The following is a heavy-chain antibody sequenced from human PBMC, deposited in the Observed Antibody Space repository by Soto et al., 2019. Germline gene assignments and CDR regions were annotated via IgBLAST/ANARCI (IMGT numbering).Heavy chain of an antibody. J-gene: IGHJ6*02. CDR2: IYHSGST. D-gene: IGHD6-13*01. CDR3: AASHSSSWYWESISRGYYYYYGMDV. Sequence: KPSETLSLTCAVSGGSISSSNWWSWVRQPPGKGLEWIGEIYHSGSTNYNPSLKSRVTISVDKSKNQFSLKLSSVTAADTAVYYCAASHSSSWYWESISRGYYYYYGMDVWGQGTTVTVSS. CDR1: GGSISSSNW. V-gene: IGHV4-4*02.